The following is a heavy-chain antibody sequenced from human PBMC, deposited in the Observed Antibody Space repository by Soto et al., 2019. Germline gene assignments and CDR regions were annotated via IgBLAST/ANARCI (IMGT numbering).Heavy chain of an antibody. CDR3: LGGIGYSYGYHAFDL. D-gene: IGHD5-18*01. Sequence: QVQLLASGGGLVQPGGSLRLSCAASGFTFSRNILHWVRQAPGKGLEWLAFISADGDTKYYADSVKGRFTISRDNSKNTLFLQMNSLRREDTSVYYCLGGIGYSYGYHAFDLWGQGTMVTVSS. CDR1: GFTFSRNI. J-gene: IGHJ3*01. V-gene: IGHV3-30-3*01. CDR2: ISADGDTK.